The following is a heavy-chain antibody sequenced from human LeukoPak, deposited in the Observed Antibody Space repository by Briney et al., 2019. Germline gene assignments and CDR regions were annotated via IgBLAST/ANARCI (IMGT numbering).Heavy chain of an antibody. J-gene: IGHJ3*02. Sequence: GGSLRLSCAASGFTVSSNLMSWVRQAPGKGLEWVSLIYSGGSTYYADSVKGRFTISRDNPKNTLYLQMSRLRADDTAVYYCATSYSSGWYGTFDIWGQGTMVTVSS. CDR1: GFTVSSNL. V-gene: IGHV3-53*01. CDR2: IYSGGST. CDR3: ATSYSSGWYGTFDI. D-gene: IGHD6-19*01.